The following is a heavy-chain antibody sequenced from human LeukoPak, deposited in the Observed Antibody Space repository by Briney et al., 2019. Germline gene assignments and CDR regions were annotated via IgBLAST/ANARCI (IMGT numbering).Heavy chain of an antibody. CDR3: ARTSTLRYFDWLLSPWFDP. J-gene: IGHJ5*02. CDR2: ISAYNGNT. Sequence: GPTVKVSCKASGYTFTNYGISWVRQAPGQGLEWMGWISAYNGNTNYAQKLQGRVSMTTDTSTSTAYMELRSLRSDDTAVYYCARTSTLRYFDWLLSPWFDPWGQGTLVTVSS. D-gene: IGHD3-9*01. CDR1: GYTFTNYG. V-gene: IGHV1-18*01.